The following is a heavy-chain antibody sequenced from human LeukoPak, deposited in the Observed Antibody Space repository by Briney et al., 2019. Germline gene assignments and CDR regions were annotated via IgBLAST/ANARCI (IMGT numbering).Heavy chain of an antibody. J-gene: IGHJ3*02. D-gene: IGHD1-1*01. V-gene: IGHV1-2*02. Sequence: ASVKVSCKASGYTFTGYYMHWVRQAPGQGLEWMGWINPNSGDTNYAQKFQGRVTMTRDMSISTAYMEQSRLRSGDTAMYYCARGKNWLDAFDIWGQGTVVTVSS. CDR2: INPNSGDT. CDR1: GYTFTGYY. CDR3: ARGKNWLDAFDI.